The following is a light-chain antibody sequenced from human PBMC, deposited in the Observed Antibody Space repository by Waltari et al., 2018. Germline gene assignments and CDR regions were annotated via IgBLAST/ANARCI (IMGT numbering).Light chain of an antibody. V-gene: IGKV1-9*01. CDR3: QQLNTYPLT. Sequence: DIQLTQSPSFLSASVGDTVTITCRASQGIDNPLAWYQQKPGKAPNLLIYFASNLLSGVPSRFGGSGSGTEFTLTISSLQPEDFATYFCQQLNTYPLTFGGGTKVEIK. J-gene: IGKJ4*01. CDR2: FAS. CDR1: QGIDNP.